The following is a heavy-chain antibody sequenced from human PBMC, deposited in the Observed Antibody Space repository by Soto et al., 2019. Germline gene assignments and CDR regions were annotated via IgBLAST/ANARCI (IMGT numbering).Heavy chain of an antibody. D-gene: IGHD1-26*01. Sequence: QVQLVQSGAEVREPVASVKVSCKASGYSFTSLDINWVRQTAGQGLEWMGWMQPSTGRTGYAQKFQGSVTMTRDTAIKTAYMELTPLKYDATAFYYCARGVSAGVDYWGQGTLVTVSS. J-gene: IGHJ4*02. CDR1: GYSFTSLD. CDR2: MQPSTGRT. V-gene: IGHV1-8*01. CDR3: ARGVSAGVDY.